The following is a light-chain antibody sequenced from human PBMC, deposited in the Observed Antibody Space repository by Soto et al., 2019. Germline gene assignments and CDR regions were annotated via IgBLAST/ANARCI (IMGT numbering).Light chain of an antibody. CDR2: STN. CDR3: ATWDDSLSGHWV. J-gene: IGLJ3*02. V-gene: IGLV1-44*01. Sequence: QSVLTQPPSASGTPGQRVTISCSGGSSNIGRATVDWYQQVPGTAPKLLIYSTNRRPSGVPDRFSGSKSGTSASLAISGLQSEDEANYYCATWDDSLSGHWVFGGGTKLTVL. CDR1: SSNIGRAT.